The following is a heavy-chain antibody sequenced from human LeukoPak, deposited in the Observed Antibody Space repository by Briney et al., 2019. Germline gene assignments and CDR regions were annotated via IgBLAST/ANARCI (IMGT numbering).Heavy chain of an antibody. D-gene: IGHD3-16*01. Sequence: GKSLGLSCAASGFSFNNYAMYWVRQAPGEGLEWVALISYDGGDKYYAESMKGRITISRDNAENTLYLQMNNLRPDDTAFYFCVKEGVEYSYSYGDYWGQGTLVTVSS. J-gene: IGHJ4*02. V-gene: IGHV3-30*18. CDR2: ISYDGGDK. CDR1: GFSFNNYA. CDR3: VKEGVEYSYSYGDY.